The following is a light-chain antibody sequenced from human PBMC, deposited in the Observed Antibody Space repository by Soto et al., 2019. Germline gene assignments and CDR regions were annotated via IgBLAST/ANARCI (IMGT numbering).Light chain of an antibody. CDR2: EVS. J-gene: IGLJ2*01. V-gene: IGLV2-18*02. CDR1: SSDVGNYKG. Sequence: QSALTQPPSVSGSPGQTVPISCPGTSSDVGNYKGVSGYQQSQGTAPKLIIYEVSNCPSGVPDRFSGSKSGNTASLTIAWLQAEDEADYYCSSFTISSTVVFGGGTKLTVL. CDR3: SSFTISSTVV.